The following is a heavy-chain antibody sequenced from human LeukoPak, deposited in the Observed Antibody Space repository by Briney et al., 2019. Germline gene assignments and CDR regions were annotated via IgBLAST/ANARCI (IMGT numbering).Heavy chain of an antibody. J-gene: IGHJ6*03. D-gene: IGHD4-11*01. CDR3: ARVSTVTTPLTPTYYMDV. V-gene: IGHV4-34*01. CDR2: INHSGST. CDR1: GGSFSGYY. Sequence: PSETLSLTCAVYGGSFSGYYWSWIRQPPGKGLEWIGEINHSGSTNYNPSLKSRVTISVDTSKNQFSLKLSSVTAADTAVYYCARVSTVTTPLTPTYYMDVWGKGTTVTVSS.